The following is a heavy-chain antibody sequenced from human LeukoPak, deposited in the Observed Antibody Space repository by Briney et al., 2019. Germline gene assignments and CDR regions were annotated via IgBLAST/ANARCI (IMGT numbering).Heavy chain of an antibody. CDR2: IYTSGST. Sequence: SQTLSLTCTVSGGSISSYYWSWIRQPAGKGLEWIGRIYTSGSTNYNPSLKSRATMSVDTSKNQFSLKLSSVTAADAAVYYCAGEHISGWYYFDYWGQGTLVTVSS. CDR1: GGSISSYY. D-gene: IGHD6-19*01. CDR3: AGEHISGWYYFDY. J-gene: IGHJ4*02. V-gene: IGHV4-4*07.